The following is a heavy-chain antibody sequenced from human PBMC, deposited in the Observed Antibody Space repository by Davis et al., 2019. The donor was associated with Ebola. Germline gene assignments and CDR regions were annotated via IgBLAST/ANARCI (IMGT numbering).Heavy chain of an antibody. J-gene: IGHJ3*02. V-gene: IGHV4-59*01. CDR3: ARDGYYYDSSGYYRGAFDI. Sequence: MPSETLSLTCTVSGGSISSYYWSWIRQPPGKGLEWIGYIYYSGSTNYNPSLKSRVTISVDTSKNQFSLKLSSVTAADTAVYYCARDGYYYDSSGYYRGAFDIWGQGTMVTVSS. CDR2: IYYSGST. CDR1: GGSISSYY. D-gene: IGHD3-22*01.